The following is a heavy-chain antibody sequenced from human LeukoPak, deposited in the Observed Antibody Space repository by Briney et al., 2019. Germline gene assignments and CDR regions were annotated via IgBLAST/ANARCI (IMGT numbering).Heavy chain of an antibody. J-gene: IGHJ6*02. Sequence: SETLSLTCTVSGASVTSSRYYWGWIRQPPGKGLEWIASIYYSGSTYYNPSLKSRVTISVDTSKNQFSLILNSVTAADTAVYYCARQSRDLNSGAYYPSGGMDVWGQGTTVTVSS. CDR2: IYYSGST. CDR1: GASVTSSRYY. CDR3: ARQSRDLNSGAYYPSGGMDV. V-gene: IGHV4-39*01. D-gene: IGHD3-22*01.